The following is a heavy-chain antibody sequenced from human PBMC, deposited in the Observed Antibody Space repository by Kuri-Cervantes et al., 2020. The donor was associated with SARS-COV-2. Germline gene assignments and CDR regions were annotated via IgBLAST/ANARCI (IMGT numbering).Heavy chain of an antibody. V-gene: IGHV3-23*01. J-gene: IGHJ3*02. CDR2: ISGSGGST. Sequence: GGSLRLSCAASGFTFSSYAMSWVRQAPGKGLEWVSAISGSGGSTYYAGSVKGRFTISRDNSKNTLYLQMNSLRAEDTAVYYCANGGSGYYLHDAFDIWGQGTMVTVSS. CDR1: GFTFSSYA. D-gene: IGHD3-22*01. CDR3: ANGGSGYYLHDAFDI.